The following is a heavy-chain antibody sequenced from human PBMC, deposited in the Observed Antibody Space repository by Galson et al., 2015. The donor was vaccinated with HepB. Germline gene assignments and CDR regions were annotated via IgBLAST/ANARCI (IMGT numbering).Heavy chain of an antibody. CDR2: ISYDGSNK. CDR1: GFTFSSYG. Sequence: SLRLSCAASGFTFSSYGMHWVRQAPGKGLEWVAVISYDGSNKYYADSVKGRFTISRDNPKNTLYLQMNSLRAEDTAVYYCAKDTYDYVWGSYRPPPDYWGQGTLVTVSS. J-gene: IGHJ4*02. D-gene: IGHD3-16*02. CDR3: AKDTYDYVWGSYRPPPDY. V-gene: IGHV3-30*18.